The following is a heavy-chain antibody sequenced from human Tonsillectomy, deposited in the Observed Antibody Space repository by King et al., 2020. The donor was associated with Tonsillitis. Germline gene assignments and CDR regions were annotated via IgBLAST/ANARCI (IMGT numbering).Heavy chain of an antibody. J-gene: IGHJ3*02. V-gene: IGHV4-38-2*02. CDR1: GYSISSGYY. CDR2: IYHSGST. Sequence: QLQESGPGLVKPSETLSLTCGVSGYSISSGYYWAWIRQPPGKGLEWIGSIYHSGSTSYNPSLKSRVTISVDTSKNQFSLNLSSVTAADTAVYYCARDQQIVEVPAAPPNWAFDIWGQGTMVTVSS. D-gene: IGHD2-2*01. CDR3: ARDQQIVEVPAAPPNWAFDI.